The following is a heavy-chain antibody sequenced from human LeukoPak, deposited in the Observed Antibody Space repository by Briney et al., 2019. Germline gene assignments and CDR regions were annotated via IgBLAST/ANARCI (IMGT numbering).Heavy chain of an antibody. CDR3: ARMLAARPDDDR. V-gene: IGHV4-59*12. CDR1: GASITSYS. D-gene: IGHD6-6*01. J-gene: IGHJ5*02. CDR2: FSLGGSGTT. Sequence: PSETLSLTCIVSGASITSYSWNWLRQSPGKGLEWIGYFSLGGSGTTSYTSSLKSRVTISRDTSNNQFSLRVSSVTAADTAVYYCARMLAARPDDDRWGQGTLVTVSS.